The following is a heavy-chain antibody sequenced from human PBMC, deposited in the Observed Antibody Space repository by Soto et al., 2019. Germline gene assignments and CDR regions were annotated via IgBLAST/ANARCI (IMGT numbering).Heavy chain of an antibody. J-gene: IGHJ4*02. Sequence: QVQLVESGGGVVQPGRSLRLSCAASGFTFSSYGMHWVRQAPGKGLEWVAVISYDGSNKYYADSVKGRFTISRDNSKNTLYLQMNSLRAEDTAVYYCAKDPYGDYESGYFDYWGQGTLVTVSS. V-gene: IGHV3-30*18. CDR2: ISYDGSNK. D-gene: IGHD4-17*01. CDR3: AKDPYGDYESGYFDY. CDR1: GFTFSSYG.